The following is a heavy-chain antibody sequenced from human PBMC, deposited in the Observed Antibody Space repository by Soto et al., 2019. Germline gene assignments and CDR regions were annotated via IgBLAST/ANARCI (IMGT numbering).Heavy chain of an antibody. Sequence: NPSETLSLTCTVSGGSISGSYWSWIRLSTGKGLEWIGRVSATGTTNYNPSLKSRVTMSIDPSKNQFSLKMISVTAADTAVYCCARWHFKYTRPSDWLDPWGQGTLVTVSS. D-gene: IGHD2-2*01. V-gene: IGHV4-4*07. CDR2: VSATGTT. J-gene: IGHJ5*02. CDR3: ARWHFKYTRPSDWLDP. CDR1: GGSISGSY.